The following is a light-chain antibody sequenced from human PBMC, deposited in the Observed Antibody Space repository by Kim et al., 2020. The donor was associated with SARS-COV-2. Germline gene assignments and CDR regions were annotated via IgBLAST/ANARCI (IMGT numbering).Light chain of an antibody. CDR3: QSSDSSDTFWV. V-gene: IGLV3-25*03. CDR2: EDT. J-gene: IGLJ3*02. CDR1: ALPNQY. Sequence: SYELTQPPSVSVSPGQTARITCSGDALPNQYAYWFQQKPGQAPVLVIYEDTERPSGIPEPFSGSTSGTTVTLTISGVQAEDEADYYCQSSDSSDTFWVFGGGTQLTVL.